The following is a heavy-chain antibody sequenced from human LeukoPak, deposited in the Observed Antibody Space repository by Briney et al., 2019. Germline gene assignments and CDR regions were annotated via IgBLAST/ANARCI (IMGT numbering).Heavy chain of an antibody. V-gene: IGHV3-33*01. CDR1: GFTFSSSG. J-gene: IGHJ6*02. Sequence: GGSLRLSWAASGFTFSSSGLHWVRQAPGKGLEWVADIRYDGRNKYYADSVKGRFTISRDNAKNTLYLQMNSLRAEDTAVYYCAREYGMDVWGQGTTVTVSS. CDR3: AREYGMDV. CDR2: IRYDGRNK.